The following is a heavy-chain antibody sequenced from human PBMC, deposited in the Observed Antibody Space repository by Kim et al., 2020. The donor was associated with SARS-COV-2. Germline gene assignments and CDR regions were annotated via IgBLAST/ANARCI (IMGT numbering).Heavy chain of an antibody. CDR3: ARDGARGGIPLYYFDY. D-gene: IGHD3-16*01. V-gene: IGHV3-7*04. Sequence: SVKGRFSISRDNAKNSLYLQMNSLRAEDTAMYYCARDGARGGIPLYYFDYWGQGTLVTVSS. J-gene: IGHJ4*02.